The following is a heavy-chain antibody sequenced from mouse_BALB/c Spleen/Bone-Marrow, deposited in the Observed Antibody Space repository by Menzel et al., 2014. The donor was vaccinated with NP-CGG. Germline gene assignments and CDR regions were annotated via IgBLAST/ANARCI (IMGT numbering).Heavy chain of an antibody. CDR2: IDPANGNT. Sequence: EVKLVESGAELVKPGASVKLSCTASGFNIKDTYMHWVKQRPEQGLEWIGRIDPANGNTKYDPKFQGKATMTADTSSNTAYLQLSSLTSEDTAVYYCARNGNYGAWFAHWGQGTLVTVSA. J-gene: IGHJ3*01. V-gene: IGHV14-3*02. CDR3: ARNGNYGAWFAH. D-gene: IGHD2-1*01. CDR1: GFNIKDTY.